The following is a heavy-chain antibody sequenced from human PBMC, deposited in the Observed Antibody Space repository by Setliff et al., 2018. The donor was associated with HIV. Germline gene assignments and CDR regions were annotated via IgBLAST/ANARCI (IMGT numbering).Heavy chain of an antibody. CDR1: GGSISSGGYY. D-gene: IGHD3-22*01. Sequence: PSETLSLTCTVSGGSISSGGYYWSWIRQHPGKGLEWIGYIYYSGSTYYNPSLKSRVTISVDTSKNQFSLKLSSVTAADTAVYYCARVPSYYSDSSGYPLGAFDIWGQGTMVTVSS. J-gene: IGHJ3*02. V-gene: IGHV4-31*03. CDR2: IYYSGST. CDR3: ARVPSYYSDSSGYPLGAFDI.